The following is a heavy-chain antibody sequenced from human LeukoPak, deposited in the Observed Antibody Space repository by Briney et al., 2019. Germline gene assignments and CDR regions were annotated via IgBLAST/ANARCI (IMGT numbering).Heavy chain of an antibody. V-gene: IGHV3-7*01. CDR2: ISPDGIDK. CDR3: VRGSDS. Sequence: GGSLRLSCTASGFTLSNHWMNWVRQAPGKGLEWAANISPDGIDKYYVDSVRGRFTISRDNAKNSLYLQMSSLRAEDTAVYYCVRGSDSWGQGTLVTVSS. J-gene: IGHJ4*02. CDR1: GFTLSNHW.